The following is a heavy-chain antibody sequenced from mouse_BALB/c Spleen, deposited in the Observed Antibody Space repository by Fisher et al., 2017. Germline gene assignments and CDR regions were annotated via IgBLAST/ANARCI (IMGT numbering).Heavy chain of an antibody. CDR3: ARGDYRYDDGGYAMDY. V-gene: IGHV1-42*01. J-gene: IGHJ4*01. D-gene: IGHD2-14*01. Sequence: KFKGKATLTVDKSSSTAYMQLKSLTSEDSAVYYCARGDYRYDDGGYAMDYWGQGTSVTVSS.